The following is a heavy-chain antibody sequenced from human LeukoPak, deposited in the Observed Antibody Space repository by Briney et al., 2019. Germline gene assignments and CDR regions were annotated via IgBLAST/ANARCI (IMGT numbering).Heavy chain of an antibody. D-gene: IGHD4/OR15-4a*01. CDR2: IYYSGST. J-gene: IGHJ5*02. CDR3: ARDRAHKSNWFDP. V-gene: IGHV4-31*03. Sequence: SQTLSLTCTVSGGSISSSGYYWSWIRQHPGKGLEWIGYIYYSGSTYYNPSLKSRVTISVDTSKNQFSLKLSSVTAADTAVYYCARDRAHKSNWFDPWGQGTLVTVSS. CDR1: GGSISSSGYY.